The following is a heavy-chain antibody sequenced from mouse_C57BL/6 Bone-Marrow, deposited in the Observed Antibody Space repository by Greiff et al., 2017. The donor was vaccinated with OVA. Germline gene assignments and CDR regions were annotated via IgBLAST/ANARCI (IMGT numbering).Heavy chain of an antibody. J-gene: IGHJ2*01. V-gene: IGHV5-16*01. Sequence: EVMLVESEGGLVQPGSSMKLSCTASGFTFSDYYMAWVRQVPEKGLEWVANINYDGSSTYYLDSLKSRFIISRDNAKNILYLQMSSLKSEDTATYYCARGFITTVVGGSYFDYWGQGTTLTVSS. CDR2: INYDGSST. D-gene: IGHD1-1*01. CDR1: GFTFSDYY. CDR3: ARGFITTVVGGSYFDY.